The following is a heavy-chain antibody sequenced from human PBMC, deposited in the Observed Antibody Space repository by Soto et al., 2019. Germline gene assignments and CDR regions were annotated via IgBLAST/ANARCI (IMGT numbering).Heavy chain of an antibody. Sequence: SETLSLTCTVSGGSISSGGYYWSWIRQHPGKGLEWIGYIYYSGSTYYNPSLKSRVTISVDTSKNQFSLKLSSVTAADTAVYYCARDSPKDIVVVPAARPYYYYGMDVWGQGTTVTVSS. CDR2: IYYSGST. V-gene: IGHV4-31*03. CDR3: ARDSPKDIVVVPAARPYYYYGMDV. CDR1: GGSISSGGYY. D-gene: IGHD2-2*01. J-gene: IGHJ6*02.